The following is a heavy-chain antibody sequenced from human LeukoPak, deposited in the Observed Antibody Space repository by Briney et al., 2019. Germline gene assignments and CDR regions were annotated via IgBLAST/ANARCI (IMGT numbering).Heavy chain of an antibody. D-gene: IGHD2-2*01. CDR1: GFTFSNYW. Sequence: GGSLRLSCAASGFTFSNYWMHWVRQVPGKGLVWVSRINTDGSSTSYADSVMGRFTISRDNAKNSLYLQMNSLRAEDTAVYYCARVRYCSSTSCYAVLDYWGQGTLVTVSS. CDR3: ARVRYCSSTSCYAVLDY. J-gene: IGHJ4*02. CDR2: INTDGSST. V-gene: IGHV3-74*01.